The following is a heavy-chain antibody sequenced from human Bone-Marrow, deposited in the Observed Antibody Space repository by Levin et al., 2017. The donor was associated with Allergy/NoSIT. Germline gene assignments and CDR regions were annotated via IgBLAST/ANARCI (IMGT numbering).Heavy chain of an antibody. V-gene: IGHV1-69*02. CDR3: ARAHYDSSGYYMVDY. Sequence: SVKVSCKASGGTFSSYTISWVRQAPGQGLEWMGRIIPILGIANYAQKFQGRVTITADKSTSTAYMELSSLRSEDTAVYYCARAHYDSSGYYMVDYWGQGTLVTVSS. CDR1: GGTFSSYT. J-gene: IGHJ4*02. D-gene: IGHD3-22*01. CDR2: IIPILGIA.